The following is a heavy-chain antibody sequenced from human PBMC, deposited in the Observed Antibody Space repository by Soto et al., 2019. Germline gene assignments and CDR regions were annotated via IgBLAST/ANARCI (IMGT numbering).Heavy chain of an antibody. D-gene: IGHD6-19*01. CDR1: GSTFSNYG. CDR3: AKVTDSSGWYPYYFGLDV. J-gene: IGHJ6*02. CDR2: ISYDGSKK. Sequence: LRLSCAASGSTFSNYGMHWVRQAPGKGLEWVAVISYDGSKKYYGDSVKGRFTISRDNSKNTLYLQMNSLRTDDTNVYYCAKVTDSSGWYPYYFGLDVWGQGTTVTVSS. V-gene: IGHV3-30*18.